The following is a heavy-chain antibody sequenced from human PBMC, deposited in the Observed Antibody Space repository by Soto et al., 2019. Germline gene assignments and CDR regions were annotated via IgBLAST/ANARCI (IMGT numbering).Heavy chain of an antibody. CDR1: GGSISSSSYY. J-gene: IGHJ4*02. D-gene: IGHD3-22*01. Sequence: QLQLQESGPGLVKPSETLSLTCTVSGGSISSSSYYWGWIRQPPGKGLEWIGSIYYSGSTYYNPSLKSRGTISVDTSKNQFSRKLSSVTAADTAVYYWARHEGDTVVILLLRGQGTLVAVSS. CDR3: ARHEGDTVVILLL. V-gene: IGHV4-39*01. CDR2: IYYSGST.